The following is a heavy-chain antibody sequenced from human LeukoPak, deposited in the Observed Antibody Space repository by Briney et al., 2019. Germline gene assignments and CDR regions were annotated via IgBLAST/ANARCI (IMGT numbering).Heavy chain of an antibody. CDR1: GFIFSSYA. D-gene: IGHD6-13*01. V-gene: IGHV3-23*01. CDR2: ISGSGGST. Sequence: GGSLRLSCAASGFIFSSYAMSWVRQAPGKGLEWVSAISGSGGSTYYADSEKGRFTISRDNSKNTLYLQMNSLRAEDTAVYYCAKDLIPGIAAAGTDLYNYWGQGTLVTVSS. CDR3: AKDLIPGIAAAGTDLYNY. J-gene: IGHJ4*02.